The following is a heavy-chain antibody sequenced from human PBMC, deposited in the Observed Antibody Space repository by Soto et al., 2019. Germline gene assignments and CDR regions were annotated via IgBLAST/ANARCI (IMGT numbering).Heavy chain of an antibody. D-gene: IGHD2-2*01. CDR3: AKLSCTSSTCYFPGWFDP. Sequence: SETLSLTCTVSGDSISGGASFWSWIRQPPGKGLEWIANVYYSGSSYYNPSLKSRLTISVDTTKNQLSLQLKSMTAADTAVYYCAKLSCTSSTCYFPGWFDPWGQGTLVTVSS. J-gene: IGHJ5*02. CDR1: GDSISGGASF. CDR2: VYYSGSS. V-gene: IGHV4-31*03.